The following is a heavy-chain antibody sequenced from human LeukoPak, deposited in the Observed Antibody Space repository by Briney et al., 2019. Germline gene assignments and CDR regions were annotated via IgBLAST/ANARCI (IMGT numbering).Heavy chain of an antibody. V-gene: IGHV3-23*01. D-gene: IGHD4-23*01. CDR3: AKYDMTTVVMSY. Sequence: GGSLRLSCAASGFTFSSYAVSWVRQAPGKGLEWVSSIKTSDVTTFYADSVKGRFIISRDSSKNTLYLQMNSLKGEDTAVYYCAKYDMTTVVMSYWGQGTLVTVSS. J-gene: IGHJ4*02. CDR2: IKTSDVTT. CDR1: GFTFSSYA.